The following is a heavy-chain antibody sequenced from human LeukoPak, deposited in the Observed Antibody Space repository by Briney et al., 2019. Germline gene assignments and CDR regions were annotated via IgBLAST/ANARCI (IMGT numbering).Heavy chain of an antibody. CDR2: TSSSGSTI. CDR1: GFTFSDYY. J-gene: IGHJ3*02. CDR3: ARDRAPHYYDSSGYYVAGAFDI. V-gene: IGHV3-11*04. D-gene: IGHD3-22*01. Sequence: GGSLRLSCAASGFTFSDYYMSWIRQAPGKGLEWVSYTSSSGSTIYYADSVKGRFTISRDNAKNSLYLQMNSLRADDTAVYYCARDRAPHYYDSSGYYVAGAFDIWGQGTMVTVSS.